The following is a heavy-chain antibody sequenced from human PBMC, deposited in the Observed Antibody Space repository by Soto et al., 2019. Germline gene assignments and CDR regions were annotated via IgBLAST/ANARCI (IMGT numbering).Heavy chain of an antibody. CDR2: IFPGDSDT. CDR3: ARLGYCDSTTCSGDY. CDR1: GYIFTTHW. J-gene: IGHJ4*02. D-gene: IGHD2-2*01. Sequence: EVQLAQSGAEVKKPGESLKISCKGSGYIFTTHWIAWVRQKPGKGLEWMGIIFPGDSDTRYSPSFQGQVTISADKSITTAHLQWSSLKASDTAMYFCARLGYCDSTTCSGDYWGQGTVVTVSS. V-gene: IGHV5-51*03.